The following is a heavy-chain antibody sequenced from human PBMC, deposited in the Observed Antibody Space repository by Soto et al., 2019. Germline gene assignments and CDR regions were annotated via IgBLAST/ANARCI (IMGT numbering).Heavy chain of an antibody. J-gene: IGHJ4*02. Sequence: PGGSLRLSCAASGFIFSTYAMTWVRQAPGKGPEWVSTIDGSGGATYYADSVQGRFTISRDNSKNTLYLQVNSLTSEDTAVYYCALITVTTYKRDYWGQGTLVTVSS. CDR1: GFIFSTYA. D-gene: IGHD4-17*01. CDR3: ALITVTTYKRDY. CDR2: IDGSGGAT. V-gene: IGHV3-23*01.